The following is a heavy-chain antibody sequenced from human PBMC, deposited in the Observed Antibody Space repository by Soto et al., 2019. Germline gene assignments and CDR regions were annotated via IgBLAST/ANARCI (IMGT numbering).Heavy chain of an antibody. CDR3: ARDLRFLEWLPFDY. CDR1: GYTFTSYG. CDR2: ISAYNGNT. D-gene: IGHD3-3*01. V-gene: IGHV1-18*01. Sequence: ASVKVSCKASGYTFTSYGISWVRQAPGQGLEWMGWISAYNGNTNYAQKLQGRVTMTTDTSTSTAYMELRSLRSDDTAVYYCARDLRFLEWLPFDYWGQGTLVTVSS. J-gene: IGHJ4*02.